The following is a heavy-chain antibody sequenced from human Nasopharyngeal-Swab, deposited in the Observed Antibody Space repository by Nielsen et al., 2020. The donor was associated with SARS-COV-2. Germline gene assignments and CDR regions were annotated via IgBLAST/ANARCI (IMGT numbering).Heavy chain of an antibody. J-gene: IGHJ4*02. V-gene: IGHV3-11*04. Sequence: GGSLKISCAASGFTFSDYYMSWIRQAPGKGLEWVSYISSSGSTIYYADSVKGRFTISRDNAKNSLYLQMNSLRAEDTAVYYCARGGDIVVVVAATDYWGQGTLVTVSS. CDR2: ISSSGSTI. CDR3: ARGGDIVVVVAATDY. D-gene: IGHD2-15*01. CDR1: GFTFSDYY.